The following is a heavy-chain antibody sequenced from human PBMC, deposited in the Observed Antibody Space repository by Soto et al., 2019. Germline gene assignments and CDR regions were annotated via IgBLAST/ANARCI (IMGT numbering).Heavy chain of an antibody. CDR2: IHPSDSDT. J-gene: IGHJ4*02. V-gene: IGHV5-51*01. D-gene: IGHD5-18*01. CDR1: GYSFTSYW. CDR3: ATQRGYSFGPFDY. Sequence: GESLKISCKGSGYSFTSYWIGWVRQMPGKGLEWMGIIHPSDSDTRYSPSFQGQVTLSVDESISTAFLQWSSLKASDTAMYYCATQRGYSFGPFDYWGQGTLVTVSS.